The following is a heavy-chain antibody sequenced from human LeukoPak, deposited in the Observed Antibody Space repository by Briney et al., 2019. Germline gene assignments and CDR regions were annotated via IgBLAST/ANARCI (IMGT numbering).Heavy chain of an antibody. CDR2: ISAYNGNT. Sequence: GASVKVSCKASGYTFTSYGISWVRQAPGQGLEWMGWISAYNGNTNYAQKLQGRVTMTTDTSTSTAHMELRSLRSDDTAVYYCARVVPAAKGGDWFDPWGQGTLVTVSS. J-gene: IGHJ5*02. CDR3: ARVVPAAKGGDWFDP. D-gene: IGHD2-2*01. V-gene: IGHV1-18*01. CDR1: GYTFTSYG.